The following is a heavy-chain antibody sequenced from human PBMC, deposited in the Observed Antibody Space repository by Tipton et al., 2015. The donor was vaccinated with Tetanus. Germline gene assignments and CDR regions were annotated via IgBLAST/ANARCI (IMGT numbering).Heavy chain of an antibody. V-gene: IGHV3-23*01. CDR1: GFTFSDYA. CDR3: ARAPNRISRAYDY. D-gene: IGHD1-14*01. Sequence: GSLRLSCAASGFTFSDYAMSWVRQAPGKGLEWVSVVTGSGQTTHYADSVKGRFTISRDNSKNTLFLQMSSLRAEDTAVYYCARAPNRISRAYDYWGQGTQITVSS. CDR2: VTGSGQTT. J-gene: IGHJ4*02.